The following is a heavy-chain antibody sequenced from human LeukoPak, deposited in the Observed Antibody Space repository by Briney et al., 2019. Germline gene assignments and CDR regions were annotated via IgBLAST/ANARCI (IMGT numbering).Heavy chain of an antibody. V-gene: IGHV4-39*01. CDR1: GGSISSSTYS. CDR3: ARLSRGSTWYGYIDY. Sequence: SETLSLTCTVSGGSISSSTYSWGWIRQPPGKGLEWIGSIYYSGSTYDNPSLQSRVTISVDTSKNQFSLQLSSVTAADTAMYYCARLSRGSTWYGYIDYWGQGTLVTVSS. D-gene: IGHD6-13*01. CDR2: IYYSGST. J-gene: IGHJ4*02.